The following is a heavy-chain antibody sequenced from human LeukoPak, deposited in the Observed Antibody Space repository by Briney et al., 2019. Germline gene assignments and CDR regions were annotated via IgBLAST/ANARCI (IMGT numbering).Heavy chain of an antibody. CDR3: ARSEPSCSTRCGYFDL. D-gene: IGHD2-2*01. V-gene: IGHV4-34*01. CDR1: GGSFSGYI. CDR2: INHSGST. J-gene: IGHJ2*01. Sequence: PSGTLSLTCAVYGGSFSGYIWSSVRQPPGKGLGWIGEINHSGSTNYNPSLKSRVTISVDTSKNQFSLKLSSVTAADTAVYYCARSEPSCSTRCGYFDLWGRGTLVTVSS.